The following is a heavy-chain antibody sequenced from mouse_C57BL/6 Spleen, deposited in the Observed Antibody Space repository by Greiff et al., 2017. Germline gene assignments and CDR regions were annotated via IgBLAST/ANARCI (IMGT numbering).Heavy chain of an antibody. Sequence: QVQLQQPGTELVKPGASVKLSCKASGYTFTSYWMHWVKQRPGQGLEWIGNINPSNGGTNYNEKFKSKATLTVDNSSSTAYMQLSSLTSEDSAVYYCARSSFITTVVAGYYYAMDYWGQGTSVTVSS. CDR1: GYTFTSYW. CDR2: INPSNGGT. V-gene: IGHV1-53*01. D-gene: IGHD1-1*01. J-gene: IGHJ4*01. CDR3: ARSSFITTVVAGYYYAMDY.